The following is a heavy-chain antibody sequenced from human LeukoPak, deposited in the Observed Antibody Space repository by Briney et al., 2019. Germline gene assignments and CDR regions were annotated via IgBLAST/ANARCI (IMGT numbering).Heavy chain of an antibody. CDR1: GFTFSSYG. D-gene: IGHD6-13*01. CDR2: ISGSGGST. V-gene: IGHV3-23*01. Sequence: GGSLRLSCAASGFTFSSYGMSWVRQAPGKGLEWVSAISGSGGSTYDADSVKGRFTISRDNSKKTLYLQMNSLRAEDTAVYYCAKDGGSIAAAGPHFDYWGQGTLVTVSS. J-gene: IGHJ4*02. CDR3: AKDGGSIAAAGPHFDY.